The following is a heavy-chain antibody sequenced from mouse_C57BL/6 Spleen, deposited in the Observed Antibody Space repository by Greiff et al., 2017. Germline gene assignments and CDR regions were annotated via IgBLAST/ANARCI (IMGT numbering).Heavy chain of an antibody. CDR1: GYTFTSYW. CDR2: IHPNSGST. CDR3: ARRDGNLDYYAMDY. D-gene: IGHD2-1*01. V-gene: IGHV1-64*01. Sequence: VQLQQPGAELVKPGASVKLSCKASGYTFTSYWMHWVKQRPGQGLEWIGMIHPNSGSTNYNEKFKSKATLTVDKSSSTAYMQLSSLTSEDSAVYYCARRDGNLDYYAMDYWGQGTSVTVSS. J-gene: IGHJ4*01.